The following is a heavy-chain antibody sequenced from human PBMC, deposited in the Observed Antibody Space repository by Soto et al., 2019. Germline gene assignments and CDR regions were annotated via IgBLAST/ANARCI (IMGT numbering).Heavy chain of an antibody. CDR3: ARAMGIFSGDRSFYEP. V-gene: IGHV1-18*01. Sequence: QVQLEQSGAEVKKPGASVKVSCKASGYTFRSYSISWVRQAPGQGLEWLGWISGYNGNTNYAQHFQDRVTLTTDTSSNTAYLEVRSLRSDDTAVYYCARAMGIFSGDRSFYEPWGQGTLVIVSS. CDR1: GYTFRSYS. D-gene: IGHD3-9*01. J-gene: IGHJ5*02. CDR2: ISGYNGNT.